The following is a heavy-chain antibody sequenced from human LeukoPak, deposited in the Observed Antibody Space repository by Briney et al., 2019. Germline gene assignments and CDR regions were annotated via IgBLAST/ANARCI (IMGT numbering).Heavy chain of an antibody. D-gene: IGHD2-15*01. CDR1: GGSISSYY. J-gene: IGHJ5*02. CDR3: ARGGLLRYCSGGSCYSRNWFDP. Sequence: SETLSLTCTVSGGSISSYYWSWIRQPAGKGLEWIGRIYTSGSTNYNPSLKSRVTMSVDTSKNQFSLKLSSVTAADTAVYYCARGGLLRYCSGGSCYSRNWFDPWGQGTLVTVSS. CDR2: IYTSGST. V-gene: IGHV4-4*07.